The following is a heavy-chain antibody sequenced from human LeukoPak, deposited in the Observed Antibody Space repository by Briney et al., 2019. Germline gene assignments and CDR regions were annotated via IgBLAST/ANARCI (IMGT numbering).Heavy chain of an antibody. CDR1: GGSISSYY. Sequence: SETLSLTCTVSGGSISSYYWSWIRQPAGKGLEWIGRIYTSGSTNYNPSLKSRVTMSVDTSKNQFPLKLSSVTAADTAVYYCASLYYDFWSGSGRNYFDYWGQGTLVTVSS. J-gene: IGHJ4*02. CDR2: IYTSGST. CDR3: ASLYYDFWSGSGRNYFDY. V-gene: IGHV4-4*07. D-gene: IGHD3-3*01.